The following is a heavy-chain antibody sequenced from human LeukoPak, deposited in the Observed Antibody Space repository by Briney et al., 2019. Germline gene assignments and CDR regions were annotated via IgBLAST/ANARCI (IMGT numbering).Heavy chain of an antibody. CDR3: ARAPVWDYNWFDP. D-gene: IGHD3-16*01. CDR2: INPNDGDT. J-gene: IGHJ5*02. V-gene: IGHV1-2*02. CDR1: GYTFTDYY. Sequence: ASVKVSCKASGYTFTDYYMHWVRRAPGQGFEWMGWINPNDGDTNYAQKFQGRVTMTRDTSISTAHMEVSRLRSDDTAVYYCARAPVWDYNWFDPWGQGTLVTVSS.